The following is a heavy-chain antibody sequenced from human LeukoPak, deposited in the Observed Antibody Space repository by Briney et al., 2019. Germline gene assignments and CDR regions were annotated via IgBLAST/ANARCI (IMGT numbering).Heavy chain of an antibody. V-gene: IGHV4-34*01. CDR2: INHSGST. CDR3: ARGIDSSGFDY. D-gene: IGHD3-22*01. J-gene: IGHJ4*02. CDR1: GGSFSGYY. Sequence: SETLSLTCAVYGGSFSGYYWSWIRQPPGKGLEWIGEINHSGSTNYNPSLKSRVTISVDTSKNQFSLKLSSVTAADTAVYYCARGIDSSGFDYWGQGTLVTVSS.